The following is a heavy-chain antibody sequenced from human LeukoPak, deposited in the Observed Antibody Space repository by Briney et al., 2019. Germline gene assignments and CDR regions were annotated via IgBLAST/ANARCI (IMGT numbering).Heavy chain of an antibody. CDR1: GYTFISYY. D-gene: IGHD4-17*01. CDR3: ARVTTSDAFDI. V-gene: IGHV1-46*01. Sequence: ASVKVSCKASGYTFISYYMHWVRQAPGQGLEWSGIINPSGGSTTYAQKFQGRVTATRDTFTSTVYMELSSLRSEDTAVYYCARVTTSDAFDIWGQGTMVTVSS. J-gene: IGHJ3*02. CDR2: INPSGGST.